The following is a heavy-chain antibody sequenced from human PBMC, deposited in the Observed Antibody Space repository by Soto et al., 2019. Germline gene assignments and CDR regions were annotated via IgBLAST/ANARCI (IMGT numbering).Heavy chain of an antibody. D-gene: IGHD6-6*01. CDR2: LSRGGGTT. CDR3: AKDGQYRTDGFDV. J-gene: IGHJ3*01. Sequence: PGGSLRLSCAASGFTFSSHGMSWVRQAPGKGLEWIAGLSRGGGTTYYADSVKGRFTISRDNSKNTLDLIMNSLKVEDTALYYYAKDGQYRTDGFDVWGQGTMVPSPQ. V-gene: IGHV3-23*01. CDR1: GFTFSSHG.